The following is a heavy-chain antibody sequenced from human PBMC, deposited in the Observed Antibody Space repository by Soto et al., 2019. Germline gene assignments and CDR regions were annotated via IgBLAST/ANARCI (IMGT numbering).Heavy chain of an antibody. CDR2: ISGSGGST. CDR1: GFTFSKYA. D-gene: IGHD3-3*01. V-gene: IGHV3-23*01. CDR3: AKDPYDFWSGYPYPWFDP. Sequence: GGSLRLSCAASGFTFSKYAMTWVLQAPWKGLEWVSAISGSGGSTYYADSVKGRFTISRDNSKNTLYLQMNSLRAEDTAVYYCAKDPYDFWSGYPYPWFDPWGQGTLVTVSS. J-gene: IGHJ5*02.